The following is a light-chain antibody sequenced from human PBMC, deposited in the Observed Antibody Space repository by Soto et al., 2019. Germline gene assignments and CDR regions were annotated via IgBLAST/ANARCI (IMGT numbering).Light chain of an antibody. CDR3: GSYTSSTTPYV. Sequence: QSVLTQPAPVSGSPGQSITISCTGTSSDVGGYNYVSWYQQHPGKAPKLMIYEVSNRPSGVSNRFSGSKSGNTASLTISGLQAGDEADYYCGSYTSSTTPYVFGTGTKVTVL. J-gene: IGLJ1*01. V-gene: IGLV2-14*01. CDR1: SSDVGGYNY. CDR2: EVS.